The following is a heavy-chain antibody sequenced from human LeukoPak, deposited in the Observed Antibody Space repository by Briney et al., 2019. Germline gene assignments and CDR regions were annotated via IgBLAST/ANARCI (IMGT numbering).Heavy chain of an antibody. J-gene: IGHJ4*02. CDR1: GFTFSSYA. V-gene: IGHV3-23*01. CDR3: AKEGLEPPSHQFDY. Sequence: GGSLRLSCAASGFTFSSYAMSWVRQAPGKGLEWVSAISGSGGTTYCADSVKGRFTISRDNSKNTLYLQMNSLRAEDTAVYYCAKEGLEPPSHQFDYWGQGTLVTVSS. CDR2: ISGSGGTT. D-gene: IGHD1-1*01.